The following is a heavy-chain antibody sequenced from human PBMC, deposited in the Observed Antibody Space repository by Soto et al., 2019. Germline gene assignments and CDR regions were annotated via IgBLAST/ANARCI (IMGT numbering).Heavy chain of an antibody. CDR3: ARGGGSGWHGDWFDP. CDR2: TNPNSDGA. Sequence: QVHLVQSGAEVKKPGASVRVSCKASGYTFTDYYIHWVRQAPGQGLEWMGWTNPNSDGAHYAQKFQGRVTMTRDKSTRTLYMEVNRLRSDDTAVYFCARGGGSGWHGDWFDPWGQGTLVTVSS. CDR1: GYTFTDYY. D-gene: IGHD6-19*01. V-gene: IGHV1-2*02. J-gene: IGHJ5*02.